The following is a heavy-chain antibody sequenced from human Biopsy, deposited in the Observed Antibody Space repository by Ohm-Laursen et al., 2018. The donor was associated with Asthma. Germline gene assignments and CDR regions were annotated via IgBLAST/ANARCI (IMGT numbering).Heavy chain of an antibody. J-gene: IGHJ1*01. CDR2: IKHDGSEK. CDR1: GFTFSSYG. Sequence: SLRLSCTASGFTFSSYGVHWVRQVPGQGLEWVANIKHDGSEKNHVDSLKGRFTISRDNAKNLLFLQMNSLRAEDTAVYYCARTFHFWSPYHAEHYQLWGQGTLVTVSS. V-gene: IGHV3-7*01. CDR3: ARTFHFWSPYHAEHYQL. D-gene: IGHD3-3*01.